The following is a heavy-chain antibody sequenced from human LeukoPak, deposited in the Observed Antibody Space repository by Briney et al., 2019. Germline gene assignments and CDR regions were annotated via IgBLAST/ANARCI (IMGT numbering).Heavy chain of an antibody. CDR2: ISSSSSYI. V-gene: IGHV3-21*01. D-gene: IGHD3-10*01. CDR1: GFTFSSYS. CDR3: AKSWLVYYGYYGMDV. J-gene: IGHJ6*02. Sequence: GGSLRLSCAASGFTFSSYSMNWVRQAPGKGLEWVSSISSSSSYIYYADSVKGRFTISRDNAKNSLYLQMNSLRAEDTAVYYWAKSWLVYYGYYGMDVWGQGTTVPVSS.